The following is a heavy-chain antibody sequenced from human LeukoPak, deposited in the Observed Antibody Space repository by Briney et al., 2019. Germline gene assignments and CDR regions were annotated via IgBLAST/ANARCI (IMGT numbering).Heavy chain of an antibody. Sequence: SETLSLTCAVYGESLSGYHWTWIRQPPGKGLEWIGEIQHSGNINYNLSLKSRVTISVDKSKNQFSLTVTSVTAADTAIYYCARNYESGYSIGPWGQGTLVTVSS. CDR3: ARNYESGYSIGP. V-gene: IGHV4-34*01. CDR2: IQHSGNI. CDR1: GESLSGYH. D-gene: IGHD3-3*01. J-gene: IGHJ5*02.